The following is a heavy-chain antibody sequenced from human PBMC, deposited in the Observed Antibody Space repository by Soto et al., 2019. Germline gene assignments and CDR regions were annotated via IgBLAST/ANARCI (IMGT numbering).Heavy chain of an antibody. CDR1: GFTVSSNY. V-gene: IGHV3-53*01. J-gene: IGHJ5*02. D-gene: IGHD4-17*01. CDR2: IYSGGST. Sequence: QPGGSLRLSCAASGFTVSSNYMSWVRQAPGKGLEWVSVIYSGGSTYYADSVKGRFTISRDNSKNTLYLQMNSLRAEDTAVYYCARVATVTLPGGWFDPWGQGTLVTVSS. CDR3: ARVATVTLPGGWFDP.